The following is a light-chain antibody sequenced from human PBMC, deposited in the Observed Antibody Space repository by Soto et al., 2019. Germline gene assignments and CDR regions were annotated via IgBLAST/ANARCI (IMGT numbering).Light chain of an antibody. V-gene: IGKV1-39*01. J-gene: IGKJ3*01. CDR2: AAS. CDR3: QQSYG. Sequence: DIQMTQSPSSLSAYVGDRVTITCRASQSISSYLNWYQQKPGKAPKLLIYAASSLQSGVPSRFSGSGSGTDFTLTISSLQPEDFATYYCQQSYGFGPGTKVDIK. CDR1: QSISSY.